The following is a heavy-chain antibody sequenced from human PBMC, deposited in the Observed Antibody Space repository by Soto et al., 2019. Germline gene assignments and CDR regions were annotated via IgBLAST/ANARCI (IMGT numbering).Heavy chain of an antibody. D-gene: IGHD6-19*01. J-gene: IGHJ4*02. CDR2: INSDGSRT. Sequence: EVQLVESGGGLVQPGGSLRLSCAASGFTFSSSWMHWVRQAPGKGLVWVSRINSDGSRTNYADSVKGRFTISRDNAKNTLYLQMNSLRAEDTAVYYCARGPTGWYGYDYWGLGTLVNFSS. CDR3: ARGPTGWYGYDY. V-gene: IGHV3-74*01. CDR1: GFTFSSSW.